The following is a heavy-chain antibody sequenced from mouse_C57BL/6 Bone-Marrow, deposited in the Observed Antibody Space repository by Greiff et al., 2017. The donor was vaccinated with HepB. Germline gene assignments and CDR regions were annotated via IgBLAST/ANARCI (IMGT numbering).Heavy chain of an antibody. D-gene: IGHD3-2*02. Sequence: EVHLVESGGGLVQPGGSLKLSCAASGFTFSDYYMYWVRQTPEKRLEWVAYISNGGGSTYYPDTVKGRFTISRDNAKNTLYLQMSRLKSEDTAMYYCARQTAQAPYAMDYWGQGTSVTVSS. V-gene: IGHV5-12*01. J-gene: IGHJ4*01. CDR2: ISNGGGST. CDR1: GFTFSDYY. CDR3: ARQTAQAPYAMDY.